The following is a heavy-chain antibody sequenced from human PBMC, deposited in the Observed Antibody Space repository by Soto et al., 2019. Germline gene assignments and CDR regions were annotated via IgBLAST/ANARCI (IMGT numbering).Heavy chain of an antibody. CDR1: GGTFSSYA. CDR2: IIPFIGTA. CDR3: ARVVMTTVPASDYYGMDV. J-gene: IGHJ6*02. Sequence: ASVKGSCKASGGTFSSYAISWVRQAPGQGLEWMGRIIPFIGTANYAQKFQGRVTITAGASTSTAYMELTSLRSEDTAVYYCARVVMTTVPASDYYGMDVWGQGTTVTVSS. D-gene: IGHD4-4*01. V-gene: IGHV1-69*11.